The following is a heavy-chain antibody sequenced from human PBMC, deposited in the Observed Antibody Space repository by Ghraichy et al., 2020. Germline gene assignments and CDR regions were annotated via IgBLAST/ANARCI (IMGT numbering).Heavy chain of an antibody. Sequence: GESLNISCEASGFTFSTYGMHWVRQAPGKGLEWVAIIWYDGSNKYYADSVKGRFTISRDNSKNTLYLQMNSLRAEDTAVYYCARDSSRCSGGTCYLDYWGQGTLVTVSS. CDR1: GFTFSTYG. CDR2: IWYDGSNK. CDR3: ARDSSRCSGGTCYLDY. J-gene: IGHJ4*02. D-gene: IGHD2-15*01. V-gene: IGHV3-33*01.